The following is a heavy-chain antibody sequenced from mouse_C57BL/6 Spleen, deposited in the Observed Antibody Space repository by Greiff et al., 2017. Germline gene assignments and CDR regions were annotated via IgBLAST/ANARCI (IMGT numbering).Heavy chain of an antibody. CDR1: GYTFTDYN. Sequence: VQLKQSGPELVKPGASVKMSCKASGYTFTDYNMHWVKQSHGKSLEWIGYINPNNGGTSYNQKFKGKATLTVNKSSSTAYMELRSLTSEDSAVYYCAREGLYDYDWFAYWGPGTLVTVSA. CDR3: AREGLYDYDWFAY. CDR2: INPNNGGT. J-gene: IGHJ3*01. D-gene: IGHD2-4*01. V-gene: IGHV1-22*01.